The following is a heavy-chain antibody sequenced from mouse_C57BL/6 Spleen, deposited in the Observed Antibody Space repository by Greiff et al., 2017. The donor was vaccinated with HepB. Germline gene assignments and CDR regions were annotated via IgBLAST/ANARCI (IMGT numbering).Heavy chain of an antibody. Sequence: VQLEQPGTELVKPGASVKLSCKASGYTFTSYWMHWVKQRPGQGLEWIGNINPSNGGTNYNEKFKSKATLTVDKSSSTAYMQLSSLTSEDSAVYYCAREEVVYDDGSRYFDVWGTGTTVTVSS. CDR1: GYTFTSYW. V-gene: IGHV1-53*01. J-gene: IGHJ1*03. D-gene: IGHD1-1*01. CDR3: AREEVVYDDGSRYFDV. CDR2: INPSNGGT.